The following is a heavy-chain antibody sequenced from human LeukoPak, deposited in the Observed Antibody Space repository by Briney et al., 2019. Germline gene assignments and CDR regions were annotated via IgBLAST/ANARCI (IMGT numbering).Heavy chain of an antibody. CDR1: GYSFTSYW. J-gene: IGHJ4*02. Sequence: GAAPKISCKGSGYSFTSYWIGWVRQMPANGLEWMGIIYPGNYDTRYSPSFQGQVTISADKSISTAYLQWSSLMASDTAMYYCARRPVAVAGTPLDYWGQGTLVTVSS. CDR2: IYPGNYDT. CDR3: ARRPVAVAGTPLDY. D-gene: IGHD6-19*01. V-gene: IGHV5-51*01.